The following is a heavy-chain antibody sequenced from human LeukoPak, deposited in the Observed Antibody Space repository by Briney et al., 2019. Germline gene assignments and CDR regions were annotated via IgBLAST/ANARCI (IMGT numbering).Heavy chain of an antibody. CDR3: ARDRGAYCGGDCYSHYYGMDV. CDR2: ISGSGGSA. D-gene: IGHD2-21*02. V-gene: IGHV3-23*01. CDR1: GFTFSSYA. J-gene: IGHJ6*02. Sequence: GGSLRLSCAASGFTFSSYAMSWVRQAPGKGLEWVSAISGSGGSAYYADSVKGRFTISRDNSKNTLYLQMNSLRAEDTAVYYCARDRGAYCGGDCYSHYYGMDVWGQGTTVTVSS.